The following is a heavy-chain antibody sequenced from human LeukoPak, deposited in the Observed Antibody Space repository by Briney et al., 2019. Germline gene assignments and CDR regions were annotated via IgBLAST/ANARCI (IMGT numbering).Heavy chain of an antibody. CDR3: AREGIQLWFGGVGDWFDP. CDR2: ISYDGSNK. J-gene: IGHJ5*02. V-gene: IGHV3-30-3*01. D-gene: IGHD5-18*01. CDR1: GFTLSIYA. Sequence: PVGSRRLSCAASGFTLSIYAMHSVRQAPGKGLEWAAIISYDGSNKYYADSVKGRFTISRDNSKNTLYLQMNSLRAEDTAVYYCAREGIQLWFGGVGDWFDPWGQGTLVTVS.